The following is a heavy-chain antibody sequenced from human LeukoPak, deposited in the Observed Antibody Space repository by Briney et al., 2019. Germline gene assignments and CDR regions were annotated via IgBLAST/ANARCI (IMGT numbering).Heavy chain of an antibody. J-gene: IGHJ6*02. CDR3: GGLYYYAIDV. V-gene: IGHV3-11*01. CDR2: ISSSGRAI. CDR1: GFTFSDYY. Sequence: GGSLRLYCAASGFTFSDYYMTWIRQAPGKGLEWVSYISSSGRAIYYADAVKGRFTLSRDNAKNSLYLQMNSPRTEDTAGYYCGGLYYYAIDVWGQGTTVTVSS.